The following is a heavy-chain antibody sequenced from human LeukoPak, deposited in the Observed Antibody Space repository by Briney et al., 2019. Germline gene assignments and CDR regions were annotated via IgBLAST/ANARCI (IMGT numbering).Heavy chain of an antibody. CDR3: ARDLGAARPNWFDP. V-gene: IGHV1-18*01. CDR2: ISAYNGNT. D-gene: IGHD6-6*01. CDR1: GYTFTSYG. J-gene: IGHJ5*02. Sequence: GASVKVSCKASGYTFTSYGISWVRQAPGQGLEWMGWISAYNGNTNYAQKLQGRVTMTTDTSTSTAYMELRSLRSDDTAAYYCARDLGAARPNWFDPWGQGTLVTVSS.